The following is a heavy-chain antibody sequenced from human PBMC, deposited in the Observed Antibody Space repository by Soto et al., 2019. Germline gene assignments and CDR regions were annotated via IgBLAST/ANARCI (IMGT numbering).Heavy chain of an antibody. CDR1: GGSVSSGSYY. J-gene: IGHJ4*02. CDR2: IYYSGST. V-gene: IGHV4-61*01. CDR3: ARGGGYYYDSSGYTVDY. Sequence: SETLSLTCTVSGGSVSSGSYYWSWIRQPPGRGLEWIGYIYYSGSTNYNPSLKSRVTISVDTSKNQFSLKLSSVTAADTAVYYCARGGGYYYDSSGYTVDYWGQGTLVTVSS. D-gene: IGHD3-22*01.